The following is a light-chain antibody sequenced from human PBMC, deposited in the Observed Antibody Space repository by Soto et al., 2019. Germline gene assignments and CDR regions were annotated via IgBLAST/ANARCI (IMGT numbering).Light chain of an antibody. Sequence: QSVLTQPASVSGSPGQSSTIFCTGTSSDVGSYNLVSWYQQHPGKAPKLMIYEVSKRPSGVSNRFSGSKSGNTASLTISGLQAEDEADYYCCSYAGSSTFYVFGTGTKVTVL. V-gene: IGLV2-23*02. CDR2: EVS. J-gene: IGLJ1*01. CDR3: CSYAGSSTFYV. CDR1: SSDVGSYNL.